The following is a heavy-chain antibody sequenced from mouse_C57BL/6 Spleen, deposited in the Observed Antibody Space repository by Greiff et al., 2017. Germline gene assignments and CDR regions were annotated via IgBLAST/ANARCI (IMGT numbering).Heavy chain of an antibody. CDR3: ARKGIYYYGSSYGYYAMDY. Sequence: QVTLKVSGPGILQSSQTLSLTCSFSGFSLSTSGMGVSWIRQPSGKGLEWLAHIYWDDDKRYNPSLKSRLTISKDTSRNQVFLKITSVDTADTATYYCARKGIYYYGSSYGYYAMDYWGQGTSVTVSS. D-gene: IGHD1-1*01. CDR2: IYWDDDK. V-gene: IGHV8-12*01. J-gene: IGHJ4*01. CDR1: GFSLSTSGMG.